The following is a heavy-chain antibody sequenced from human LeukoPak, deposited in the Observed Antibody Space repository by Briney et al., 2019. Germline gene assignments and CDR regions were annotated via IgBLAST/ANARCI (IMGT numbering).Heavy chain of an antibody. V-gene: IGHV3-21*01. CDR2: ISSSSSYI. J-gene: IGHJ4*02. Sequence: NPGGSLRLSCAASGFTFSSYSMNWVRQAPGKGLEWVSSISSSSSYIYSADSVKGRFTISRDNAKNSLYLQMNSLRAEDTAVYYCASAGLVYSSGWYLETPFDYWGQGTLVTVSS. CDR3: ASAGLVYSSGWYLETPFDY. CDR1: GFTFSSYS. D-gene: IGHD6-13*01.